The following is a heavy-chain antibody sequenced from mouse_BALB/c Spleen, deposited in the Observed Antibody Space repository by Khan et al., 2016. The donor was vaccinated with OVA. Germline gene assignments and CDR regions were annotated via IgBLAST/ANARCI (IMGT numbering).Heavy chain of an antibody. CDR2: IDPPNGNT. CDR3: GGVVNN. Sequence: IQLVQSGAELMKPGATVKMSCTASGLTFKNTYMQWLKKWPEQGLEWIGRIDPPNGNTKYDAKFQGKATITAETSSNTAYLQLSSLTSEDTADYYSGGVVNNWGQGTTLTVSS. CDR1: GLTFKNTY. V-gene: IGHV14-3*02. J-gene: IGHJ2*01. D-gene: IGHD1-3*01.